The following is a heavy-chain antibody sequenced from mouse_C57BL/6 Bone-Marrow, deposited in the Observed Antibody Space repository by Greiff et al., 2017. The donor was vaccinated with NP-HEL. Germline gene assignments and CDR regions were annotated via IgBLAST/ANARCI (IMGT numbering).Heavy chain of an antibody. V-gene: IGHV1-54*01. CDR3: ARSRRWYFDV. Sequence: QVQLKESGAELVRPGTSVKVSCKASGYAFTNYLIEWVKQRPGQGLEWIGVINPGSGGTNYNEKFKGKATLTADKSSSTAYMQLSSLTSEDSAVYFCARSRRWYFDVWGTGTTVTVSS. J-gene: IGHJ1*03. CDR2: INPGSGGT. CDR1: GYAFTNYL.